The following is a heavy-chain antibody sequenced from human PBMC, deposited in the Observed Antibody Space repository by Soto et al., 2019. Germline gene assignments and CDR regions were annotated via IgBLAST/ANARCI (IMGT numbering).Heavy chain of an antibody. CDR2: IGGSGGST. J-gene: IGHJ4*02. V-gene: IGHV3-23*01. Sequence: PGRSLRLSCEVSGFTFINYAMRWVRQAPGKGLEWVSGIGGSGGSTYYADSVKGRFTISRDNSKNTLYLQMNSLRAEDTAVYYCAKDQGSSESFDYWGQGTLVTVSS. CDR1: GFTFINYA. D-gene: IGHD6-6*01. CDR3: AKDQGSSESFDY.